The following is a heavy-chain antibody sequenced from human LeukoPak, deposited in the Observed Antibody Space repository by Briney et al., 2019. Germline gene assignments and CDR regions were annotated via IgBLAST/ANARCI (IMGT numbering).Heavy chain of an antibody. Sequence: SETLSLTCAVSGGSISSGGYSWSWIRQPPGKGLEWIGYIYHSGSTYYNPSLKSRVTISVDRSKNQFSLKLSSVTAADTAVYYCARGSRGAVVDYWGQGTLVTVSS. CDR3: ARGSRGAVVDY. D-gene: IGHD6-19*01. CDR1: GGSISSGGYS. J-gene: IGHJ4*02. CDR2: IYHSGST. V-gene: IGHV4-30-2*01.